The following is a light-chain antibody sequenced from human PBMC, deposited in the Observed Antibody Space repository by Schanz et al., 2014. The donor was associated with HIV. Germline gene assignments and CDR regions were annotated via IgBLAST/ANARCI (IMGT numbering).Light chain of an antibody. J-gene: IGLJ3*02. CDR2: EVS. CDR1: SSDVGAYNY. Sequence: QSVLTQPASVSGSPGQSVTISCTGTSSDVGAYNYVSWYQQHPGKAPKLMIYEVSQRPSGVPDRFSGSKSGNTASLTISGLQAEDEADYYCQSYDNRLSGSKVFGGGTKLTVL. CDR3: QSYDNRLSGSKV. V-gene: IGLV2-8*01.